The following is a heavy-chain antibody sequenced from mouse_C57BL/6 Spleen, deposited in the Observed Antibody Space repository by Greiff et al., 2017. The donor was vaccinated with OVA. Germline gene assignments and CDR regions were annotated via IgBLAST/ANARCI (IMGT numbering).Heavy chain of an antibody. D-gene: IGHD1-1*01. J-gene: IGHJ4*01. CDR2: IDPANGGT. V-gene: IGHV1-15*01. Sequence: QVQLQQPGAELVRPGASVTLSCKASGYTFTDYEMHWVKQTPVHGLEWIGAIDPANGGTASNQKFKGKAILTADKSSSTAYMELRSLTSEDSAVYYCTPSITVPLAYWCQGTSVTVSS. CDR1: GYTFTDYE. CDR3: TPSITVPLAY.